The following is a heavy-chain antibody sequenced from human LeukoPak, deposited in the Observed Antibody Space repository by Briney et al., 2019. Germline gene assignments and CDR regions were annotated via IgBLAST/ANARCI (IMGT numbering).Heavy chain of an antibody. CDR3: TKVRNIVVVPAANFDY. D-gene: IGHD2-2*01. J-gene: IGHJ4*02. CDR1: GFTFSSYA. CDR2: ISGSGGST. Sequence: PGGSLRLSCVASGFTFSSYAMSWVRQAPGKGLEWVSAISGSGGSTYYADSVKGRFTISRDNSKNTLYLQMNSLRAEDTAVYYCTKVRNIVVVPAANFDYWGQGTLVTVSS. V-gene: IGHV3-23*01.